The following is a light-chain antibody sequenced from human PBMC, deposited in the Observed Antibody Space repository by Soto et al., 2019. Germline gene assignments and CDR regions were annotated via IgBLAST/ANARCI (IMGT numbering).Light chain of an antibody. CDR2: ADT. CDR3: QSYDITRSGSRV. V-gene: IGLV1-47*02. Sequence: QSVLTQPPSASGTPGQRVTISCSGSSFNIGSNYVYWYQQLPGTAPKLLIYADTYRPSGVPDRFSGSKSGTSASLAITGLLPEDEADYYCQSYDITRSGSRVFGGGTKLTVL. CDR1: SFNIGSNY. J-gene: IGLJ3*02.